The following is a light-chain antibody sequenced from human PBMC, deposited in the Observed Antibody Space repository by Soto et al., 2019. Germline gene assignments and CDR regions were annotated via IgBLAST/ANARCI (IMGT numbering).Light chain of an antibody. Sequence: DIVMTQSPDSLTVSLGGRATINCRSSQSVLYSSNNKNYLAWYQQKPGQPPELLLYWASARESGVPDRFSGSGSGTDFTLTISSLQAADVAVYYCQQYYSTPRTFGQGTKVDIK. V-gene: IGKV4-1*01. CDR3: QQYYSTPRT. CDR1: QSVLYSSNNKNY. CDR2: WAS. J-gene: IGKJ2*01.